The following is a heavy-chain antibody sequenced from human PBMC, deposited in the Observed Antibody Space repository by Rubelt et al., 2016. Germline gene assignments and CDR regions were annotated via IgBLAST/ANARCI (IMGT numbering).Heavy chain of an antibody. Sequence: QAPGKGLEWVAVVRFDGTRTYYADSVRGRFTMSRDNSRSTLYLQMNSLRVDDTAVYYCARTSGYDSGWNDAGGQGTLVTVSS. J-gene: IGHJ5*02. V-gene: IGHV3-33*01. CDR2: VRFDGTRT. D-gene: IGHD6-19*01. CDR3: ARTSGYDSGWNDA.